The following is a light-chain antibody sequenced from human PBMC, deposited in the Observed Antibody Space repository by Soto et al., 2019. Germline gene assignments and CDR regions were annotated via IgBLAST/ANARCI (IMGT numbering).Light chain of an antibody. V-gene: IGKV1-27*01. CDR1: QGISNY. CDR3: QKYNSAMYT. J-gene: IGKJ2*01. CDR2: AAS. Sequence: DIQMTQSPSSLSASVGDRVTITCRASQGISNYLSWYQQKPGKVPKLLIYAASTLQSGVPSRFSGSGSGTDFTLTISSLQPEDVETYYFQKYNSAMYTFGQGTKLEIK.